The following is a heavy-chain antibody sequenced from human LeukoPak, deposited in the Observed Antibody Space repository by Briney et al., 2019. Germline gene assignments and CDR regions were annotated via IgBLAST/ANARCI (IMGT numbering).Heavy chain of an antibody. CDR3: ARIEWYYYDSSGLGPFDY. CDR2: IYYSGST. J-gene: IGHJ4*02. CDR1: GGSISSYY. D-gene: IGHD3-22*01. Sequence: SETLSLTCTVSGGSISSYYWSWIRQPPGKGLEWIGYIYYSGSTNYNPSLKSRVTISVDTSKNQFSLKLSSVTAADTAVYYCARIEWYYYDSSGLGPFDYWGQGTLVTVSS. V-gene: IGHV4-59*01.